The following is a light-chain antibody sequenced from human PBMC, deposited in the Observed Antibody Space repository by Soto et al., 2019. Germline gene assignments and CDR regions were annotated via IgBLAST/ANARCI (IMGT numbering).Light chain of an antibody. CDR1: SSDVGGYNY. J-gene: IGLJ1*01. CDR2: EVS. Sequence: QSALTQPPSASGSFGQSVTISFTGTSSDVGGYNYVSWYQQHSGKAPKLMIYEVSERPSGVPDRFSGSKSGNTASLTVSGLQADDEADYYCSSYSGTNYHYVFGTG. V-gene: IGLV2-8*01. CDR3: SSYSGTNYHYV.